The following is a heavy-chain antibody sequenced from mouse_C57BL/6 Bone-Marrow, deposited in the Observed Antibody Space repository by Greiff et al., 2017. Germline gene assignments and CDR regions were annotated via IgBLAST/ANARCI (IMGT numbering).Heavy chain of an antibody. Sequence: QVQLQQSGAELARPGASVKLSCKASGYTFTSYGISWVKQRTGQGLEWIGEIYPRSGNTYYNEKFKGKATLTADKSSSTAYMELRSLTSEDSAVXFWARRGRWLLRRAMDYWGQGTSVTVSS. J-gene: IGHJ4*01. CDR2: IYPRSGNT. CDR1: GYTFTSYG. D-gene: IGHD2-3*01. V-gene: IGHV1-81*01. CDR3: ARRGRWLLRRAMDY.